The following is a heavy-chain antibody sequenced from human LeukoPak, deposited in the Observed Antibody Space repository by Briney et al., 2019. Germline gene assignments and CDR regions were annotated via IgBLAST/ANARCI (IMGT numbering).Heavy chain of an antibody. J-gene: IGHJ4*02. V-gene: IGHV3-30-3*01. D-gene: IGHD2-15*01. CDR2: ISYDGSNK. Sequence: GGSLRLSCAASGFTFSSYAMHWVRQAPGKGLEWVAVISYDGSNKYYADSVKGRFTISRDNSKNTLYLQMNSLRAEDTAVYYCARGKDLVVLHYWGQGTLVTVSS. CDR3: ARGKDLVVLHY. CDR1: GFTFSSYA.